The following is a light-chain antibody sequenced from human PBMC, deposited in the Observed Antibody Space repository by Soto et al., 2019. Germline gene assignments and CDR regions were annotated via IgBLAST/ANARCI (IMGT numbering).Light chain of an antibody. Sequence: EIVLTQSPGSLSWSPGQRATLSCRASQSVDSTFFAWYQKKPGQAPRLLIYGASKRDTGVPDRFSGSGSGTDFTLTISRLEPEDLAVYYCQQYMSSVTFGQGTKVEI. CDR3: QQYMSSVT. V-gene: IGKV3-20*01. CDR2: GAS. CDR1: QSVDSTF. J-gene: IGKJ1*01.